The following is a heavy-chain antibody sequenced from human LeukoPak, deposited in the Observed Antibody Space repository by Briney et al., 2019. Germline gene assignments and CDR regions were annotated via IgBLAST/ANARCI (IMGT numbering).Heavy chain of an antibody. D-gene: IGHD3-10*01. CDR2: IYTSGST. J-gene: IGHJ4*02. CDR1: GGSISSYY. V-gene: IGHV4-4*07. CDR3: AGGVTIVRGTSKHFDY. Sequence: ASETLSLTCTVSGGSISSYYWSWIRQPAGKGLEWIGRIYTSGSTNYNPSLKSRVTMSVDTSKNQFSLKLSSVTAADTAVYYCAGGVTIVRGTSKHFDYWGQGTLVTVSS.